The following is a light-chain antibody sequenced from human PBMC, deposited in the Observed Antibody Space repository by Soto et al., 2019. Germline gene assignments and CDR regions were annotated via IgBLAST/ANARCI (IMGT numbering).Light chain of an antibody. CDR1: QSSSSY. CDR3: QQSYSTPLT. V-gene: IGKV1-39*01. J-gene: IGKJ3*01. Sequence: DIQMTQSPSSLSASVGDRVTITCRASQSSSSYLNWYQQTPGKAPKLLCDAASSLQRGVPSSFGSSGARKDGIRTSSILQDEDVTTYCCQQSYSTPLTFGPGTKVDIK. CDR2: AAS.